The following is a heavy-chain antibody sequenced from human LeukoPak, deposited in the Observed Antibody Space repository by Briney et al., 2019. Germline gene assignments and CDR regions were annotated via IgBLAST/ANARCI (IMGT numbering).Heavy chain of an antibody. CDR2: IYYIGRT. CDR1: GGSISSYY. J-gene: IGHJ4*01. Sequence: SQTLSLTCAVSGGSISSYYWSWIRQPPGKGLEWIGYIYYIGRTNYNPSLKSRVTISVDTSKNQFSLMLTSVTAADTAVYYCAGHVDTAVVLYFDYWGHGALVTVSS. CDR3: AGHVDTAVVLYFDY. V-gene: IGHV4-59*01. D-gene: IGHD5-18*01.